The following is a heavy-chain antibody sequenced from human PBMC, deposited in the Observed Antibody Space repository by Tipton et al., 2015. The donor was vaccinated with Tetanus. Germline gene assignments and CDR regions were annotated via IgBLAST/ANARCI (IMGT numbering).Heavy chain of an antibody. Sequence: TLSLTCTVSGGSISSGAYCWSWIRQHPGKGLEWIGYIYYSGSTFYNPSLKSRVTISVDTSKNQFSLKLSSVTAADTAVYYCARTQPIGWYFDLWGRGTLLTVSS. D-gene: IGHD1-1*01. CDR1: GGSISSGAYC. CDR3: ARTQPIGWYFDL. CDR2: IYYSGST. V-gene: IGHV4-31*03. J-gene: IGHJ2*01.